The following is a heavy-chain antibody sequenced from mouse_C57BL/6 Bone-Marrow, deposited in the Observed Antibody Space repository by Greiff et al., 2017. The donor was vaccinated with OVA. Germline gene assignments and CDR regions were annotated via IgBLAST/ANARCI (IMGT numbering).Heavy chain of an antibody. D-gene: IGHD1-1*01. CDR3: ARSGGSSPAWFAY. V-gene: IGHV1-69*01. CDR2: IDPSDSYT. CDR1: GYTFTSYW. Sequence: VQLQQPGAELVMPGASVKLSCKASGYTFTSYWMHWVKQRPGQGLEWIGAIDPSDSYTKYNQKFKGKSTLTVDKSSISAYMQLSSLTSEDSAVYYCARSGGSSPAWFAYWGQGTLVTVSA. J-gene: IGHJ3*01.